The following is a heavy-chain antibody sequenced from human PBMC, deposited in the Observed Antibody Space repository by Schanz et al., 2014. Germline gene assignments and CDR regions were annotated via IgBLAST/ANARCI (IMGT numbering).Heavy chain of an antibody. D-gene: IGHD1-26*01. CDR1: GVSIGGYY. CDR2: IFFSGST. Sequence: QVQLQESGPGLVKPSETLSLTCTVSGVSIGGYYWSWIRQPPGKGLEWIGYIFFSGSTTYNPSFNGGVTISVDRSKTQSPLNRTSVTAADTAVYYCARLGVGDKAYYYYGTDVWGQGTTVLVSS. CDR3: ARLGVGDKAYYYYGTDV. J-gene: IGHJ6*02. V-gene: IGHV4-59*08.